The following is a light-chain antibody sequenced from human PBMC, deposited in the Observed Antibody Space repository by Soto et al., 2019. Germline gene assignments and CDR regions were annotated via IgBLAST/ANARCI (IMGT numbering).Light chain of an antibody. J-gene: IGLJ1*01. CDR2: DNN. CDR1: SSNIGNNY. Sequence: QSVLKQPPSVSAAPGQKVTISCSGSSSNIGNNYVSWYQQLPGTAPKLLIYDNNKRPSGIPDRFSGSKSGTSATLGITGLQTGDEADYYCGTWDSSLSASYVFGTGTKVTVL. CDR3: GTWDSSLSASYV. V-gene: IGLV1-51*01.